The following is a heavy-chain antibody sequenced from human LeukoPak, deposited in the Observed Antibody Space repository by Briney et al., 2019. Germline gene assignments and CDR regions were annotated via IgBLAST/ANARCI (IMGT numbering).Heavy chain of an antibody. CDR1: GGPISSYY. Sequence: PSETLSLTCTVSGGPISSYYWSWIRQPPGKGLEWIGYIYYSGSTNYNPSLKSRVTISVDTSKNQFSLKLSSVTAADTAVYYCARASGDYGSGSYWGQGTLVTVSS. V-gene: IGHV4-59*01. CDR3: ARASGDYGSGSY. D-gene: IGHD3-10*01. CDR2: IYYSGST. J-gene: IGHJ4*02.